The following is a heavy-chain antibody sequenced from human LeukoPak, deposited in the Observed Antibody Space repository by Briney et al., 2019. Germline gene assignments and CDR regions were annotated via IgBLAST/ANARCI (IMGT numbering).Heavy chain of an antibody. CDR2: IYSGGST. J-gene: IGHJ4*02. Sequence: RGSLRLSCAASGFTVSSSHMTWVRQAPGKGLECVSLIYSGGSTYFSDSVKGRFTISRDNSKNTLSLHMNSLRAEDTAVYYCARGQSYYPYWGQGTLVTVSS. CDR3: ARGQSYYPY. CDR1: GFTVSSSH. D-gene: IGHD1-26*01. V-gene: IGHV3-66*01.